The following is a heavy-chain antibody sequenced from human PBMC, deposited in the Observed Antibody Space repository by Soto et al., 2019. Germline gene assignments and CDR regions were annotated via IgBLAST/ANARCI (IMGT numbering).Heavy chain of an antibody. CDR3: ARDRLHQYFWSGYLQLAPQYYYYYYGMDV. CDR2: ISAYNGNT. CDR1: GYTFTSYG. Sequence: ASVKVSCKASGYTFTSYGISWVRQAPGQGLEWMGWISAYNGNTNYAQKLQGRVTMTTDTSTSTAYMELRSLRSDDTAVYYCARDRLHQYFWSGYLQLAPQYYYYYYGMDVWGQGTTVTVSS. V-gene: IGHV1-18*01. J-gene: IGHJ6*02. D-gene: IGHD3-3*01.